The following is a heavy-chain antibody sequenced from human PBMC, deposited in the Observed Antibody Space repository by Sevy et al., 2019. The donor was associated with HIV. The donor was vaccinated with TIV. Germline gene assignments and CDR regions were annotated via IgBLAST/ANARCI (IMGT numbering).Heavy chain of an antibody. CDR2: ISAYNGNT. J-gene: IGHJ6*02. V-gene: IGHV1-18*04. D-gene: IGHD2-2*01. CDR1: GYTFTSYG. Sequence: GPSVKVSCKASGYTFTSYGISWVRQAPGQGLEWMGWISAYNGNTNYAQKLQGRVTMTTDTSTSTAYMELRSLRSDDTAVYYCASTIPEPDHHCSSTSCRIYYYYYGMDVWGQGTTVTVSS. CDR3: ASTIPEPDHHCSSTSCRIYYYYYGMDV.